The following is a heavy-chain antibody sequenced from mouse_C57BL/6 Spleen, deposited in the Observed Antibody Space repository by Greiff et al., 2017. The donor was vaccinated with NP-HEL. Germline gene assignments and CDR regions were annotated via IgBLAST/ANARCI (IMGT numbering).Heavy chain of an antibody. Sequence: EVQRVESEGGLVQPGSSMKLSCTASGFTFSDYYMAWVRQVPEKGLEWVANINYDGSSTYYLDSLKSRFIISRDNAKNILYLQMSSLKSEDTATYYCSLYGSSCYAMDYWGQGTSVTVSS. J-gene: IGHJ4*01. CDR2: INYDGSST. V-gene: IGHV5-16*01. D-gene: IGHD1-1*01. CDR1: GFTFSDYY. CDR3: SLYGSSCYAMDY.